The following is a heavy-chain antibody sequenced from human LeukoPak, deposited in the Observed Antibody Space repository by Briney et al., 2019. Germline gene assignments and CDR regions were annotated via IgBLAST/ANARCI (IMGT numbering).Heavy chain of an antibody. J-gene: IGHJ6*02. CDR3: ARGLVVVANFYGMDV. D-gene: IGHD2-15*01. CDR2: IIPIFGTA. Sequence: ASVKVSCKASGGTFSSYAISWVRQAPGQGLEWMGGIIPIFGTANYAQKFQGRVTITADESTSTAYMELSSLKSEDTAVYYCARGLVVVANFYGMDVRGQGTTATVSS. V-gene: IGHV1-69*13. CDR1: GGTFSSYA.